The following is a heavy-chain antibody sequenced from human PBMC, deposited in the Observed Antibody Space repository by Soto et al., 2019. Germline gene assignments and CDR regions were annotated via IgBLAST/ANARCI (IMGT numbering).Heavy chain of an antibody. CDR3: AKDLHTRPNWFDP. CDR2: ILYDGSKE. CDR1: GFSFSTYV. D-gene: IGHD3-3*01. V-gene: IGHV3-30*18. J-gene: IGHJ5*02. Sequence: GGSLRLSCIDSGFSFSTYVMDWVRQAPGKGLEWVARILYDGSKEFYADSVKGRFIISRDNSKNTLFLQMDSLRVEDTAVYYCAKDLHTRPNWFDPWGQGTLVTVSS.